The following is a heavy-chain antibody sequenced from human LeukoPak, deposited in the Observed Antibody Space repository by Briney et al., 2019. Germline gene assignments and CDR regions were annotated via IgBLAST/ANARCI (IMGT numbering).Heavy chain of an antibody. D-gene: IGHD2-15*01. J-gene: IGHJ4*02. CDR3: ARGRYCSGGGCHYFDY. CDR2: IKQDGSEK. V-gene: IGHV3-7*01. Sequence: GGSLRLSCAVSGFTVSSNYMSWVRQAPGKGLEWVANIKQDGSEKFYVDSVKGRFTISRDNAKNSLYLQMNSLRAEDTAVFYCARGRYCSGGGCHYFDYWGQGTLVTVSS. CDR1: GFTVSSNY.